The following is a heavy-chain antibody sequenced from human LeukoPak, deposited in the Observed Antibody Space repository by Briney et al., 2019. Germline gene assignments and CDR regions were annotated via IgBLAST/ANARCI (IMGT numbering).Heavy chain of an antibody. Sequence: PSETLSLTCTVSGGSISSYYWSWIRQPPGKGLEWIGYIYYSGSTNYNPSLKSRVTISVDTFKNQFSLKLSSVTAADTAVYYCARSRGSGWGRTYYFDYWGQGTLVTVSS. CDR2: IYYSGST. CDR1: GGSISSYY. CDR3: ARSRGSGWGRTYYFDY. V-gene: IGHV4-59*01. J-gene: IGHJ4*02. D-gene: IGHD6-19*01.